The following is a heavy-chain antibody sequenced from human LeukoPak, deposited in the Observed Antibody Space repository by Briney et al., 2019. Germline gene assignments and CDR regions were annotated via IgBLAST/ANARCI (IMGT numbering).Heavy chain of an antibody. CDR2: IYYSGST. CDR3: ARLSNGNPGDY. Sequence: SETLSLTCTVSGGSISSSSYYWGWIRQPPGKGLEWIGSIYYSGSTYHNPSLKSRVTISVDTSKNQFSLKLNSVTAADTAVYYCARLSNGNPGDYWGQGTLVTVSS. CDR1: GGSISSSSYY. J-gene: IGHJ4*02. D-gene: IGHD2-8*01. V-gene: IGHV4-39*07.